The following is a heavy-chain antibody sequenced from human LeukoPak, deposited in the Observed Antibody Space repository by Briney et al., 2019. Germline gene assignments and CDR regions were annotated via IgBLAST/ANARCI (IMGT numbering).Heavy chain of an antibody. CDR1: GGSISGSSYY. J-gene: IGHJ4*02. V-gene: IGHV4-61*05. CDR2: IYYSGST. D-gene: IGHD4-23*01. CDR3: ARVRNTVVTQPLDY. Sequence: SETLSLTCTVSGGSISGSSYYWGWIRQPPGKGLEWIGYIYYSGSTNYNPSLKSRVTISVDTSKNQFSLKLSSVTAADTAVYYCARVRNTVVTQPLDYWGQGTLVTVSS.